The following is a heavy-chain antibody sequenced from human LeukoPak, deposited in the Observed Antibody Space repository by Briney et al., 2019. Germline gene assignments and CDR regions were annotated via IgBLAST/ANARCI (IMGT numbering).Heavy chain of an antibody. J-gene: IGHJ4*02. CDR1: GGSFSGYY. V-gene: IGHV4-34*01. CDR2: INHSGST. D-gene: IGHD3-22*01. CDR3: ARGDVVITSILFDY. Sequence: SETLSLTCAVYGGSFSGYYWSWIRQPPGKGLEWIGEINHSGSTNYSPSLKSRVTISVDTSKNQFSLKLSSVTAADTAVYYCARGDVVITSILFDYWGQGTLVTVSS.